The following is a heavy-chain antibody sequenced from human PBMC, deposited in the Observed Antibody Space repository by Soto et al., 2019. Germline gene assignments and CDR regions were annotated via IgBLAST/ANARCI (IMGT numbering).Heavy chain of an antibody. D-gene: IGHD3-22*01. CDR3: ARPRYYYLSTPYSQAPSADY. V-gene: IGHV3-30-3*01. CDR2: ISHDGNNT. CDR1: VFTVSSYA. Sequence: LRLACAASVFTVSSYAMHWVRQAPGKGREWVAFISHDGNNTYYADSVKGRFSISRDNSKNTLYLQMNRLRTEDTSMFYCARPRYYYLSTPYSQAPSADYWGLGTLVTVYS. J-gene: IGHJ4*02.